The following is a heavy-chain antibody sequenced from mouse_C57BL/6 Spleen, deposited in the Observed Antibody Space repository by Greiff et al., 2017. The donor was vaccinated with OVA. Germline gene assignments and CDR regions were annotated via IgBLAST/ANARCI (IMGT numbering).Heavy chain of an antibody. CDR1: GYSFTSYY. D-gene: IGHD2-5*01. J-gene: IGHJ2*01. CDR2: IYPGSGNT. Sequence: VQLQQSGPELVKPGASVKISCKASGYSFTSYYIHWVKQRPGPGLEWIGWIYPGSGNTKYNEKFKGKATLTADTSSSTAYMQLSSLTSESSAVYYGASFPYDSNYVPLDYWGQGTTLTVSS. V-gene: IGHV1-66*01. CDR3: ASFPYDSNYVPLDY.